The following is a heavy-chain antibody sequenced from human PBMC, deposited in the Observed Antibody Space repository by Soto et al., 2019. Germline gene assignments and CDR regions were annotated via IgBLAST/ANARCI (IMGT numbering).Heavy chain of an antibody. Sequence: ASVKVSCKASGYTFTDYYMHWVRQAPGQGLEWMGWINPNSGGTNYAQKFQGRVTMTRDASISTAYMELNRLRSDDTAVYYCARDQSPSSGWPGMDVWGQGTTVTVSS. CDR2: INPNSGGT. CDR1: GYTFTDYY. D-gene: IGHD6-19*01. CDR3: ARDQSPSSGWPGMDV. V-gene: IGHV1-2*02. J-gene: IGHJ6*02.